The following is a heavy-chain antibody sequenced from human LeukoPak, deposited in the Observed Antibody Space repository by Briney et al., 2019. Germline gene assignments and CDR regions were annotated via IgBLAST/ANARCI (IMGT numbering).Heavy chain of an antibody. Sequence: ASVKVSCKASGYTFTAYYLHWVRQAPGQGLEWMGWIHPNSGGTNYAQNFQGRVSMTTDTSISTVYMELSRLRSDDTAVYYCARGSSTSSLLAYWGQGTLLTVSS. V-gene: IGHV1-2*02. CDR2: IHPNSGGT. J-gene: IGHJ4*02. CDR3: ARGSSTSSLLAY. D-gene: IGHD6-6*01. CDR1: GYTFTAYY.